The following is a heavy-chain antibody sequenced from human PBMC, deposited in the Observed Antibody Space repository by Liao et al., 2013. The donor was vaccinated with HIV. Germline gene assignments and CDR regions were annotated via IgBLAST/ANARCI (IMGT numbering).Heavy chain of an antibody. CDR3: ARALSYSWYDGVFES. CDR1: GDSINNGLYY. V-gene: IGHV4-61*02. D-gene: IGHD6-13*01. J-gene: IGHJ4*02. CDR2: IYYNGHT. Sequence: QVQLQESGPRLLRPSQTLSLTCTVSGDSINNGLYYWTWIRQPAGQGLEWIGRIYYNGHTNYNPSLRSRVTTSIDTSKNQFSLRLSSVTAADTAVYYCARALSYSWYDGVFESWGRGNPWSPSLQ.